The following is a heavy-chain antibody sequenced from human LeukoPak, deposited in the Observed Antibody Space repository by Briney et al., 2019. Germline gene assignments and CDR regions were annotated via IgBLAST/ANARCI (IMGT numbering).Heavy chain of an antibody. D-gene: IGHD2-8*02. CDR2: IIPIFGTA. Sequence: SVKVSCKASGGTFSSYAISWVRQAPGQGLEWMGRIIPIFGTANYAQKFQGRVTITTDESTSTAYMELSSLRSEDTAVYYCARDGLAVLYYFDYWGQGTLVTVSS. J-gene: IGHJ4*02. CDR3: ARDGLAVLYYFDY. V-gene: IGHV1-69*05. CDR1: GGTFSSYA.